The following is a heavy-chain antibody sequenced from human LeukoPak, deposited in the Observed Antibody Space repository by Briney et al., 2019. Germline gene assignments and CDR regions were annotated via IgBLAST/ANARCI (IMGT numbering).Heavy chain of an antibody. CDR3: ATRIAVAGTAYYFDY. J-gene: IGHJ4*02. CDR2: IIPILGIA. CDR1: GGTFSSYT. Sequence: SVKVSCKASGGTFSSYTISWVRQAPGQGLEWMGRIIPILGIANYAQKFQGRVTITTDESTSTAYMELSSLRSEDTAVYYCATRIAVAGTAYYFDYWGQGTLVTVSS. V-gene: IGHV1-69*02. D-gene: IGHD6-19*01.